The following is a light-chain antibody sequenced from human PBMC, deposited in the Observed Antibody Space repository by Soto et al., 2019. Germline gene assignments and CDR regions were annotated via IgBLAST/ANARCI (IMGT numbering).Light chain of an antibody. CDR3: QQYNNWPRT. Sequence: EIVMTQSPATLSLSPGERATLSWRASQSVNSNLAWYQQKAAQAPRLLIYGTSTRATGIPARFSGSGSGTDFTLTISSLQFEDFAVYYCQQYNNWPRTFGQGTKVDI. CDR1: QSVNSN. J-gene: IGKJ1*01. V-gene: IGKV3-15*01. CDR2: GTS.